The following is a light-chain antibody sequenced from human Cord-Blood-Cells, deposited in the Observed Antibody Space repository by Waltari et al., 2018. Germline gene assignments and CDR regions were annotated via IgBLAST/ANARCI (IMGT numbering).Light chain of an antibody. V-gene: IGKV4-1*01. J-gene: IGKJ3*01. Sequence: DIVMTQSPDSLAVSLGERATFNCKSSQSVLYSSNNKNYLAWYQQKPGQPPKLLIYWASTRESGVPDRFSGSGSGSDFTLTIISLQAEDVAVYYCQQYYSTPFTFGPGTKVDIK. CDR1: QSVLYSSNNKNY. CDR3: QQYYSTPFT. CDR2: WAS.